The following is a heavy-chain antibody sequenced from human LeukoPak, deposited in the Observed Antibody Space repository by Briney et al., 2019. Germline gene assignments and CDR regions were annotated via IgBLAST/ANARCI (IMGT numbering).Heavy chain of an antibody. V-gene: IGHV3-30*03. CDR2: MSYDGSNK. D-gene: IGHD3-22*01. J-gene: IGHJ4*02. Sequence: GGSLRLSCAASGFTFSSYGMHWVRQAPGKGLEWVAVMSYDGSNKYYADSVKGRFTISRDNSKNTLYLQMNSLRAEDTAVYYCTRDYDSSGYWFDYWGQGTLVTVSS. CDR3: TRDYDSSGYWFDY. CDR1: GFTFSSYG.